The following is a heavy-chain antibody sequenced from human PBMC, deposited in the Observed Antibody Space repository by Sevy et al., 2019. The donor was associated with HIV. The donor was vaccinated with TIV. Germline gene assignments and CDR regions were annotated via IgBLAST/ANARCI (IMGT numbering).Heavy chain of an antibody. CDR2: INPSGGST. CDR1: GYTFTNYY. CDR3: ARDHTVIGSNWYGAFDI. V-gene: IGHV1-46*01. J-gene: IGHJ3*02. D-gene: IGHD6-13*01. Sequence: APVKVSCKASGYTFTNYYMHWVRRAPRQGLEWIGIINPSGGSTSYAQKFQGRLTMTRDTSTSTVYMELSSLRSEDTAVYYCARDHTVIGSNWYGAFDIWGQGTMVTVSS.